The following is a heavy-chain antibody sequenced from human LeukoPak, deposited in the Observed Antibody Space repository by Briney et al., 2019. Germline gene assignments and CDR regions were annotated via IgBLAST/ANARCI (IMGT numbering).Heavy chain of an antibody. CDR2: INHSGST. CDR1: GGSFSGYY. Sequence: SETLSLTCAVYGGSFSGYYWSWIRQPPGEGLEWIGEINHSGSTNYNPSLKSRVTISVDTSKNQFSLKLSSVTAADAAVYYCARAYQGFWSGYPLDYWGQGTLVTVSS. CDR3: ARAYQGFWSGYPLDY. D-gene: IGHD3-3*01. J-gene: IGHJ4*02. V-gene: IGHV4-34*01.